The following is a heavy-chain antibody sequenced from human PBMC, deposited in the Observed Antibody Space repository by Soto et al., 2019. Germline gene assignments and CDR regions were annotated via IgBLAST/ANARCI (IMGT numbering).Heavy chain of an antibody. J-gene: IGHJ2*01. CDR1: GFTFSSYD. Sequence: PGGSLRLSCAASGFTFSSYDMHWVRQATGKGLEWVSAIGTAGDTYYPGSVKGRFTISRENAKNSLYLQMNSLRAEDTAVYYCARGLYYYDSSGYYPRLRDWYFDLWGRGTLVPVSS. V-gene: IGHV3-13*01. D-gene: IGHD3-22*01. CDR3: ARGLYYYDSSGYYPRLRDWYFDL. CDR2: IGTAGDT.